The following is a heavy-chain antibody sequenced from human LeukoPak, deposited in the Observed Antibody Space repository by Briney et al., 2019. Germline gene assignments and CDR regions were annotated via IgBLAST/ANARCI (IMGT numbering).Heavy chain of an antibody. CDR3: AKAHYDFWSGYWVSDY. Sequence: GGSLRLSCAASGFTFSSYAMSWVRQAPGKGLEWVSAISGSGGSTYYADSVKGRFTISRDNSKNTLYLQMNSLRAEDTAVYYCAKAHYDFWSGYWVSDYWGQGTLVTVSS. V-gene: IGHV3-23*01. D-gene: IGHD3-3*01. J-gene: IGHJ4*02. CDR2: ISGSGGST. CDR1: GFTFSSYA.